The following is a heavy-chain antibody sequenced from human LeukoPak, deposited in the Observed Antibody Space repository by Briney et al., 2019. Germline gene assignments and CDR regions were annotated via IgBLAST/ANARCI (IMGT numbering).Heavy chain of an antibody. CDR3: ARVLRDYYYYMDV. D-gene: IGHD3-10*01. CDR2: IYHSGST. Sequence: SETLSLTCTVSGGSISSSSYYWGWIRQPPGKGLEWIGSIYHSGSTYYNPSLKSRVTISVDTSKNQFSLKLSSVTAADTAVYYCARVLRDYYYYMDVWGKGTTVTVSS. J-gene: IGHJ6*03. V-gene: IGHV4-39*07. CDR1: GGSISSSSYY.